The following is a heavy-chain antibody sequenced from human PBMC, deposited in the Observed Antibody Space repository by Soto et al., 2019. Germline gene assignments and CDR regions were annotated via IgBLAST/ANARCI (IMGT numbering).Heavy chain of an antibody. CDR1: GFIFRDAW. CDR2: VKSKSEGGTT. Sequence: SLRLSCAASGFIFRDAWISWVRQAPGKGLEWIGRVKSKSEGGTTDYAALVKGRFTVSRDDSINTVSLQMDSLKMEDTAVYFCVAGSPFEYWGQGPLVTVSS. V-gene: IGHV3-15*05. CDR3: VAGSPFEY. D-gene: IGHD2-21*01. J-gene: IGHJ4*02.